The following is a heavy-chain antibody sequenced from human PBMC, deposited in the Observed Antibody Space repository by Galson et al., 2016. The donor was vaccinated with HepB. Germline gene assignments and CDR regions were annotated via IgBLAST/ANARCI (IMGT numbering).Heavy chain of an antibody. CDR3: ARQYRGGPSDF. V-gene: IGHV3-48*03. J-gene: IGHJ4*02. CDR2: ISSSGTTI. CDR1: GFTFSRYE. Sequence: SLRLSCAASGFTFSRYEMNWVRQAPGKGLEWVSYISSSGTTIYYADSVKGRFTISRDNAKKSLYLQMNSLKVEDTAVYYCARQYRGGPSDFWGQGTLVTVSS. D-gene: IGHD5-12*01.